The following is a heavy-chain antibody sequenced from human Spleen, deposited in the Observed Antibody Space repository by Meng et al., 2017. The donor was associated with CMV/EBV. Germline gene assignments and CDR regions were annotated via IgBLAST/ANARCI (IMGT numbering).Heavy chain of an antibody. CDR2: LYYTGST. V-gene: IGHV4-39*07. CDR3: ATVRGEYSSSSLSNWFDP. J-gene: IGHJ5*02. Sequence: GSLRLSCTVSGGSISSTNYYWGWIRQPPGKGLEWIGSLYYTGSTDYNPSLKSRVTISVDTSKNQFSLKLSSVTAADTAVYYCATVRGEYSSSSLSNWFDPWGQGTQVTVSS. CDR1: GGSISSTNYY. D-gene: IGHD6-6*01.